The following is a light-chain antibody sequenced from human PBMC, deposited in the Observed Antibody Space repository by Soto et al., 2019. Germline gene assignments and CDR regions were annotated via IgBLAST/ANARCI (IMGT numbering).Light chain of an antibody. CDR2: GAS. V-gene: IGKV3-15*01. J-gene: IGKJ5*01. CDR1: QRVSNN. CDR3: QQYDKWPSIT. Sequence: ETVMTQSPAILSASPGERATLSCRASQRVSNNLAWYQQKPGQTPRLLIYGASTRATGIPARFSGSGSGTEFTLTINSLQSEDFAVYYCQQYDKWPSITFGQGTRWRL.